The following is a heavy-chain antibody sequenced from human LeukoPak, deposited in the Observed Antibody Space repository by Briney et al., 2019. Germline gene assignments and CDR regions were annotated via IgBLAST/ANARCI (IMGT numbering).Heavy chain of an antibody. Sequence: PGGSLRLSCAASGFTFSSYAMSWVRQAPGKGLEWVSAISGSGGSTYYADSVKGRFTISRDNSKNTLYLQMNSLRTEDTAVYFCAKSAYDYVWGSYRYFDYWGQGTLVTVSS. CDR3: AKSAYDYVWGSYRYFDY. D-gene: IGHD3-16*02. CDR1: GFTFSSYA. CDR2: ISGSGGST. V-gene: IGHV3-23*01. J-gene: IGHJ4*02.